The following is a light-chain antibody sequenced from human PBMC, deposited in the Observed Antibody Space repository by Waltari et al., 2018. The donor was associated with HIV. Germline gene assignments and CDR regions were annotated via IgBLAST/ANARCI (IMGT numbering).Light chain of an antibody. J-gene: IGKJ4*01. CDR1: QSVSSSY. Sequence: ELVLTQSPGTLSLSPGERATISCRASQSVSSSYLAWYQQKPGQAPRLLIYGASSRATGIPDRFSGSGSGTDFTLTISRLEPEDFAVYYCQQYGSSPRGFGGGTKVEIK. CDR3: QQYGSSPRG. V-gene: IGKV3-20*01. CDR2: GAS.